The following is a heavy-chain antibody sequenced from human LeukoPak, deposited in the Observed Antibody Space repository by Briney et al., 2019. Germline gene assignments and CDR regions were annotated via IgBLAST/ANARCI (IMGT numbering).Heavy chain of an antibody. D-gene: IGHD2-2*01. J-gene: IGHJ4*02. CDR3: ARVGAYCTSTSCFDY. CDR2: LYGGGST. V-gene: IGHV3-53*01. CDR1: GLTVSNNY. Sequence: GGSLRLSCAASGLTVSNNYMTWVRQAPGKGLEWVPVLYGGGSTYYTDSVKGRFTISRDNSKNTLYLQMNSLRAEDTAVYYCARVGAYCTSTSCFDYWGLGTLVTVSS.